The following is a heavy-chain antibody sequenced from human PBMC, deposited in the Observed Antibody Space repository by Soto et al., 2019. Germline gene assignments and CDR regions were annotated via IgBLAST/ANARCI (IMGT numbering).Heavy chain of an antibody. V-gene: IGHV1-2*02. Sequence: QVQLVQSGAEVKKPGASVKVSCKASGYTFTGYYMHWVRQAPGQGLEWMGWINPNSGGTNYAQKFRGRVTMTRDTSFSTAYMVLSRLRSDDTAVYYCARDDAVCGAPFDYWGQGTLVTVSS. CDR2: INPNSGGT. CDR3: ARDDAVCGAPFDY. D-gene: IGHD1-26*01. J-gene: IGHJ4*02. CDR1: GYTFTGYY.